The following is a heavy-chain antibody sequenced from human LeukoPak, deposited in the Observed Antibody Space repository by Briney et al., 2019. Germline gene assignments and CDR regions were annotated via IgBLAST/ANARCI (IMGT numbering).Heavy chain of an antibody. CDR3: ARISAGRYGMDV. CDR1: GGSISSGGYY. J-gene: IGHJ6*02. CDR2: VYYTGST. Sequence: PSETLSLTCTVSGGSISSGGYYWSWIRQHPVEGLEWIGYVYYTGSTYYNPSLKSRVTISSDTSKNQFSLKVSSVTAADTAVYYCARISAGRYGMDVWGQGTTVTVSS. V-gene: IGHV4-31*03. D-gene: IGHD6-6*01.